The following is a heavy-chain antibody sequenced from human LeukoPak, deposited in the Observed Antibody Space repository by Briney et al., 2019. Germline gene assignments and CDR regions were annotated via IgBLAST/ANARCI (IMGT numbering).Heavy chain of an antibody. Sequence: GGSLRLSCAASGFTFSSYGMHWVRQAPGKGLEWVAVISYDGSNKYYADSVKGRFTISRDNSKNTLYLQMNSLRAEDTAVYYCAKLPITIFSYWGQGTLVTVSS. CDR2: ISYDGSNK. CDR1: GFTFSSYG. J-gene: IGHJ4*02. D-gene: IGHD3-9*01. V-gene: IGHV3-30*18. CDR3: AKLPITIFSY.